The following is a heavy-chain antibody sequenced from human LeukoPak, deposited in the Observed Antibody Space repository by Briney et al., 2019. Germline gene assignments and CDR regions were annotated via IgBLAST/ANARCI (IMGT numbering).Heavy chain of an antibody. V-gene: IGHV3-11*01. CDR3: ATDILTIAGATGVDY. CDR2: ISSSGSTI. J-gene: IGHJ4*02. CDR1: GFTFSDYY. Sequence: PGGSLRLSCAASGFTFSDYYMSWIRQAPGKGLEWVSYISSSGSTIYYADSVKGRFTISRDNAKNSLYLQMNSLRAEDTAVYYCATDILTIAGATGVDYWGQGTLVTVSS. D-gene: IGHD3-9*01.